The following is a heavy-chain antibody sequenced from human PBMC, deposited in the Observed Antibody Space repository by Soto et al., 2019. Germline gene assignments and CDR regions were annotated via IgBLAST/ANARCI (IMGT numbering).Heavy chain of an antibody. V-gene: IGHV4-31*03. CDR1: GGSISSGGYY. J-gene: IGHJ6*03. D-gene: IGHD3-10*01. Sequence: SETLSLTCTVSGGSISSGGYYWSWIRQHPGKGLEWIGYIYYSGSTYYNPSLKSRVTISVDTSKNQFSLKLSSVTGADTAVYYCAREIYGSGSSYYYYMDVWGKGTTVTVSS. CDR2: IYYSGST. CDR3: AREIYGSGSSYYYYMDV.